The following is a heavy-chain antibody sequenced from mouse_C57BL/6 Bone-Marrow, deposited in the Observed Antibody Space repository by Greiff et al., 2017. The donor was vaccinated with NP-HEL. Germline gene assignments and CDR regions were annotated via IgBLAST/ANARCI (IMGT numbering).Heavy chain of an antibody. J-gene: IGHJ4*01. V-gene: IGHV5-6*01. D-gene: IGHD1-1*01. Sequence: EVQLVESGGDLVKPGGSLKLSCAASGFTFSSYGMSWVRQTPDKRLEWVATISSGGSYTYYPDSVKGRFTISRDNAKNTLYLQMSSLKSEDTAMYYCASPLIYYYGSRYAMDYWGQGTSVTVSS. CDR2: ISSGGSYT. CDR3: ASPLIYYYGSRYAMDY. CDR1: GFTFSSYG.